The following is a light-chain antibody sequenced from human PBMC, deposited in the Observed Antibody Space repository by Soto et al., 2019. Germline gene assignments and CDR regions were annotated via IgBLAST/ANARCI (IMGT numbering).Light chain of an antibody. CDR2: WAS. V-gene: IGKV4-1*01. Sequence: DIVMTQSPDSLAVSLGERATINCKSSQSVLYSSNDKNYLAWYQQKPGQPPKLLIYWASIRESGVPDRFSGSRSATAFTLTISSLQAEDVAVYYCQHYYSSPWSFGQGTKVAI. CDR3: QHYYSSPWS. J-gene: IGKJ1*01. CDR1: QSVLYSSNDKNY.